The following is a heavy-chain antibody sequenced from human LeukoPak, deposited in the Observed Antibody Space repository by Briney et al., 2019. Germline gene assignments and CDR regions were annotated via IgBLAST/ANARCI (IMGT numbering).Heavy chain of an antibody. Sequence: SVKVSCKASGGTFSSYAISWVRQAPGQGLEWMGGIIPIFGTANYAQKFQGRVTITTDESTSTAYMELSSLRSEDTAVYNCARSEMVRGVINWFDPWGQGTLVTVSS. CDR3: ARSEMVRGVINWFDP. CDR2: IIPIFGTA. CDR1: GGTFSSYA. J-gene: IGHJ5*02. V-gene: IGHV1-69*05. D-gene: IGHD3-10*01.